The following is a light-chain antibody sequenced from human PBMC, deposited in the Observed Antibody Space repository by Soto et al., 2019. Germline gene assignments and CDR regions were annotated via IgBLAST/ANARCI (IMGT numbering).Light chain of an antibody. CDR2: GAS. CDR1: QSVYNNY. V-gene: IGKV3-20*01. CDR3: QQFTFSMWT. Sequence: EVVLTQPPGTLSLSPGETATLSCRTSQSVYNNYLAWYQHKPGQAPRLLIHGASSRATDVPDRFSASGSGTDFTLTIRRLEPEDFAVYYCQQFTFSMWTFGQGTRVEV. J-gene: IGKJ1*01.